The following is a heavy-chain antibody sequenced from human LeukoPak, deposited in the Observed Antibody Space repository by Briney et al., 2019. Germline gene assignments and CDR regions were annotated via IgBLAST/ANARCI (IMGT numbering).Heavy chain of an antibody. J-gene: IGHJ5*02. CDR1: GFTFSGYS. CDR3: AKEPASSGWFDP. Sequence: GGSLRLSCTASGFTFSGYSMNWVRQAPGKGLEWVAVISYDGSNKYYADSVKGRFTISRDNSKNTLYLQMNSLRAEDTAVYYCAKEPASSGWFDPWGQGTLVAVSS. CDR2: ISYDGSNK. V-gene: IGHV3-30*18. D-gene: IGHD6-19*01.